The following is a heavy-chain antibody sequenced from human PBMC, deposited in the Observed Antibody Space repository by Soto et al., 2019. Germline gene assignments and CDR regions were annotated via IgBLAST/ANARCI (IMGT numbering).Heavy chain of an antibody. CDR3: ARYYFDNSGYSNWFDP. CDR2: MHYSGIA. J-gene: IGHJ5*02. V-gene: IGHV4-31*01. CDR1: GGSISSGAYY. D-gene: IGHD3-22*01. Sequence: QVQLQESGPGLVKPSQTLSLTCTVSGGSISSGAYYWSWIRQHSEKGLEWIGYMHYSGIAYYNPSLTTLVTISVDTSKNQFSLKLSSVTAADTAVYYCARYYFDNSGYSNWFDPWGRGTLVTVSS.